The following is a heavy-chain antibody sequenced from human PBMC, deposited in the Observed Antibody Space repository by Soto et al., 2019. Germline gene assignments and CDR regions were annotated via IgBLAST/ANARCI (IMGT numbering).Heavy chain of an antibody. V-gene: IGHV3-23*01. Sequence: GGSLRLSCAASGFTFSSYAMSWVRQAPGKGLEWVSAISGSGGSTYYADSVKGRFTISRDNSKNTLYLQMNSLRAEDTAVYYCANSAGDIAATIRYYYYGMDVWGQGTTVTVSS. J-gene: IGHJ6*02. CDR2: ISGSGGST. CDR1: GFTFSSYA. CDR3: ANSAGDIAATIRYYYYGMDV. D-gene: IGHD5-12*01.